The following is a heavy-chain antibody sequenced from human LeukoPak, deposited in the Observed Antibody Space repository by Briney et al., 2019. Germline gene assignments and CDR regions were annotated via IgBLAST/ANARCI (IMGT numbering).Heavy chain of an antibody. D-gene: IGHD5-18*01. J-gene: IGHJ4*02. Sequence: GGSLRLSCADSAFTVSSNYMSWVRQAPGKGLEWVSVIYGGGTTYYADSVEGRFTISRDNAKNSLYLQMNSLRAEDTAVYYCAREDTAMVNDYWGQGTLVTVSS. CDR3: AREDTAMVNDY. CDR1: AFTVSSNY. CDR2: IYGGGTT. V-gene: IGHV3-53*01.